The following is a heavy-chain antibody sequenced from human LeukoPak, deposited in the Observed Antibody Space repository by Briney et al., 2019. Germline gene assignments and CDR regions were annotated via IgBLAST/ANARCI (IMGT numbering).Heavy chain of an antibody. CDR3: ARGLRLFWSGYFGPEGAFDI. V-gene: IGHV1-69*04. CDR2: IIPILGIA. CDR1: GGTFSSYA. Sequence: GASVKVSCKASGGTFSSYAISWVRQAPGQGLEWMGRIIPILGIANYAQKFQGRVTITADKSTSTAYMELSSLRSEDTAVYYCARGLRLFWSGYFGPEGAFDIWGQGTMVTVSS. J-gene: IGHJ3*02. D-gene: IGHD3-3*01.